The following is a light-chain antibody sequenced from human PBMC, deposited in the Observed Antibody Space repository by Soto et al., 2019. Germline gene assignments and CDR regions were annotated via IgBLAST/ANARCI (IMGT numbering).Light chain of an antibody. Sequence: EIVLTQSTGTLSLSPGERATLSCRASQSVSSSYLAWYQQKPGQAPRLLIYGASSRATGIPDRFSGSGSGTDFTLNISRLEPEDFAVYYCQQYGSSSYTFGQGTKLEIK. CDR3: QQYGSSSYT. CDR2: GAS. J-gene: IGKJ2*01. V-gene: IGKV3-20*01. CDR1: QSVSSSY.